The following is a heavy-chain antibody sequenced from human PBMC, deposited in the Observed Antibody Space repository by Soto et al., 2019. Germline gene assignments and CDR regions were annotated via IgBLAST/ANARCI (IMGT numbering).Heavy chain of an antibody. V-gene: IGHV3-23*01. CDR3: AKVGNSSGWYGQYYGMDV. Sequence: GGSIILSCAAAGFTCSSYAMSWVRQAPGKGLEWVSAISGSGGSTYYADSVKGRFTISRDNPKNTLYLQMNSLRAEDTAVYYCAKVGNSSGWYGQYYGMDVWGQGTTVTVSS. CDR2: ISGSGGST. D-gene: IGHD6-19*01. J-gene: IGHJ6*02. CDR1: GFTCSSYA.